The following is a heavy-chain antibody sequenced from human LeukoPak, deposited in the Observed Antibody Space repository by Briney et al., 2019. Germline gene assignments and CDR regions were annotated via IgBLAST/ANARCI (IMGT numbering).Heavy chain of an antibody. J-gene: IGHJ3*02. CDR2: IYPGDSDT. Sequence: GESLKISCKGSGYSFTNYWIGWVRQMPGKGLEWMGIIYPGDSDTRYSPSFQGQVTISADKSISTAYLQRSSLKASDTAMYYCARRQDSSGYSDAFDIWGQGTMVSVSS. V-gene: IGHV5-51*01. CDR3: ARRQDSSGYSDAFDI. D-gene: IGHD3-22*01. CDR1: GYSFTNYW.